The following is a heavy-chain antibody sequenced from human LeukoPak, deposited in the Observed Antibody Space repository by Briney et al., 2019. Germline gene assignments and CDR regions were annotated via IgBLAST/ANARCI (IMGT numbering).Heavy chain of an antibody. J-gene: IGHJ4*02. D-gene: IGHD3-3*01. CDR2: IIPILGIA. Sequence: SVRVSCKASGGTFSSYAISWVRQAPGQGLEWMGRIIPILGIANYAQKFQGRVTITADKSTSTAYMELSSLRSEDTAVYYCAREVAYYDFWSGYKPKRLNGLDYWGQGTLVTVSS. CDR1: GGTFSSYA. CDR3: AREVAYYDFWSGYKPKRLNGLDY. V-gene: IGHV1-69*04.